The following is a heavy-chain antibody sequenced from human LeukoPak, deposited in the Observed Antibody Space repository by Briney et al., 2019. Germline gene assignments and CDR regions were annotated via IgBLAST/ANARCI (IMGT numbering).Heavy chain of an antibody. CDR1: GSSISSGDHY. CDR2: IYYSGST. D-gene: IGHD2-21*02. CDR3: AREVIVEVVTARVFDP. Sequence: QSSQTLSLTCTVSGSSISSGDHYWGWIPQHPGKGLEWIGYIYYSGSTHYNPSLKSRVTISVDTSKNHFSLKLRSVTAADTAVYYCAREVIVEVVTARVFDPWGQGTLVTVSS. V-gene: IGHV4-31*03. J-gene: IGHJ5*02.